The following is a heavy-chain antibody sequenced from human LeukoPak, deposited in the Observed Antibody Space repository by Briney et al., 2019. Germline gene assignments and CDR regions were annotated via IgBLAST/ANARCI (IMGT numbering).Heavy chain of an antibody. J-gene: IGHJ4*02. CDR2: IYTSGTT. V-gene: IGHV4-61*02. D-gene: IGHD3-10*01. CDR1: GGSITSGSYY. Sequence: SETLSLTCTVSGGSITSGSYYWSWIRQPAGKGLEWIGRIYTSGTTNYNPSLKSRVTISIDTSKNQFSLKLSSVTAADTAVYYCASDGGFGDYPFYWGQGTLVTVSS. CDR3: ASDGGFGDYPFY.